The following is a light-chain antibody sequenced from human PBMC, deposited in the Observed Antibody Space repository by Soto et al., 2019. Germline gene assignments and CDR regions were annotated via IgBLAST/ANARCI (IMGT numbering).Light chain of an antibody. V-gene: IGKV2-28*01. CDR1: QSLLHSNGYNY. CDR3: MQALQTPG. J-gene: IGKJ3*01. Sequence: DIVMTQSTLSLPVTPGEPASISCRSSQSLLHSNGYNYLDWYLQNPGQSPQLLIYLGSNRASGVPDRFSGSGSGTDFTLKISRVEAEDVGVYYCMQALQTPGFGPGTKVDIK. CDR2: LGS.